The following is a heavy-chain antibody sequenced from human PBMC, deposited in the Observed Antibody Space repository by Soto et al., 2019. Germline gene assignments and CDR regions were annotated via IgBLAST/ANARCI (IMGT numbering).Heavy chain of an antibody. CDR1: GGSISSSSYY. D-gene: IGHD3-3*01. CDR3: ARHAPITIFGVVIGGMDV. CDR2: IYYSGST. V-gene: IGHV4-39*01. J-gene: IGHJ6*02. Sequence: SETLSLTCTVSGGSISSSSYYWGWIRQPPGKGLEWIGSIYYSGSTYYNPSLKSRVTISVDTSKNQFSLKLSSVTAADTAVYYCARHAPITIFGVVIGGMDVWGQGTTVTVSS.